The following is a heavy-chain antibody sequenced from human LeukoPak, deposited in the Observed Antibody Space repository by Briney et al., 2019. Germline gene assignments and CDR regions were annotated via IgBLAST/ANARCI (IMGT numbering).Heavy chain of an antibody. CDR2: IYHSGST. CDR3: ARTGVPDYGGNSITWDY. V-gene: IGHV4-30-2*01. CDR1: GGSISSGGYS. J-gene: IGHJ4*02. D-gene: IGHD4-23*01. Sequence: PSETLSLTCAVSGGSISSGGYSWSWIRQPPGKGLEWIGYIYHSGSTYYNLSLKSRVTISVDRSKNQFSLNLSSVTAADTAVYYCARTGVPDYGGNSITWDYWGQGTLVTVSS.